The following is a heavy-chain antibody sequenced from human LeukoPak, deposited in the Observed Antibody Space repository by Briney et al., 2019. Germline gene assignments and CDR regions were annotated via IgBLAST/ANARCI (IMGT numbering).Heavy chain of an antibody. V-gene: IGHV1-69*13. CDR1: GGTFSSYA. CDR2: IIPIFGTA. Sequence: GASVKVSCKASGGTFSSYAISWVRQAPGHGLEWMGGIIPIFGTANYAQKFQGRVTITADESTSTAYMELSSLRSEDTAVYYCARTLYYYDSRVPFDPWGQGTLVTVSS. CDR3: ARTLYYYDSRVPFDP. J-gene: IGHJ5*02. D-gene: IGHD3-22*01.